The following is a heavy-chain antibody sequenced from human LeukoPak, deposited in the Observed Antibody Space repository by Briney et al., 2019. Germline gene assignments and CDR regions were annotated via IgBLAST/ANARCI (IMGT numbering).Heavy chain of an antibody. Sequence: GGSLRLSCAASGFTFSSSAMSWVRQAPGKGLEWVSAISNNGGYTYYADSVQGRFTISRDNSKSTLCLQMNSLRAEDTAVYYCAKQLGYCCDGSCYFPYWGQGTLVTVSS. D-gene: IGHD2-15*01. J-gene: IGHJ4*02. CDR3: AKQLGYCCDGSCYFPY. CDR1: GFTFSSSA. V-gene: IGHV3-23*01. CDR2: ISNNGGYT.